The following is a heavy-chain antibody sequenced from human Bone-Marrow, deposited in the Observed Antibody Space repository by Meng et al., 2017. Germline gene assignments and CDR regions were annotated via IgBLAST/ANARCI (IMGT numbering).Heavy chain of an antibody. Sequence: GGSLRLSCVASGLSFTDDWLSWVRQAPGKGLEWVGRIKRNSDGGTIDYAAPVKGRFTISRDDSKNTLYLQMDSLITEDTAVYFCATGAAAADHWGQGTLVTVSS. CDR2: IKRNSDGGTI. CDR1: GLSFTDDW. CDR3: ATGAAAADH. V-gene: IGHV3-15*01. J-gene: IGHJ4*02. D-gene: IGHD6-13*01.